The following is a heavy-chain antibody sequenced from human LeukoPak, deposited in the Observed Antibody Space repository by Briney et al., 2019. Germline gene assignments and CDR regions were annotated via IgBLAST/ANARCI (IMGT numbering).Heavy chain of an antibody. J-gene: IGHJ4*02. D-gene: IGHD3-10*01. CDR3: ARDSYYYGPGAYFDY. CDR1: GYTFTSYG. V-gene: IGHV1-18*04. CDR2: ISAYNGNT. Sequence: ASVKVSCKASGYTFTSYGISWVRQAPGQGLEXXXXISAYNGNTNYAQKLQGRVTMTTDTSTSTAYMELRSLRSDDTAVYYCARDSYYYGPGAYFDYWGQGTLVTVSS.